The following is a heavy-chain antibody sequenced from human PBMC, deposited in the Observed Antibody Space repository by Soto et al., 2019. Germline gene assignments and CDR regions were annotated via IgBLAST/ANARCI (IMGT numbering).Heavy chain of an antibody. J-gene: IGHJ5*02. Sequence: PSQTLSLTCAISGDSVSSKTAAWNWIRQSPSRGLEWLGRTYFRSKWYNDYAISVKSRITINPDTSKNQFSLQLNSVTPEDTAVYYCAREGNVVRSLGNWFDPWGQGTLVTVSS. D-gene: IGHD1-1*01. V-gene: IGHV6-1*01. CDR1: GDSVSSKTAA. CDR2: TYFRSKWYN. CDR3: AREGNVVRSLGNWFDP.